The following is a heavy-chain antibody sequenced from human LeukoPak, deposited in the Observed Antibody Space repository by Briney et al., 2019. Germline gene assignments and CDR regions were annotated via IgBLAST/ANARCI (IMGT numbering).Heavy chain of an antibody. Sequence: GGSLRLSCAASGFSLSYYAMSWVRQAPGKGLEWVASVKNNNNPYYADSVRGRFTISRDTSTNTVYLQMNNLRAGDTAIYYCAKDHPSSGWPAFESWGQGTLVTVSS. D-gene: IGHD6-19*01. J-gene: IGHJ4*02. V-gene: IGHV3-23*05. CDR2: VKNNNNP. CDR1: GFSLSYYA. CDR3: AKDHPSSGWPAFES.